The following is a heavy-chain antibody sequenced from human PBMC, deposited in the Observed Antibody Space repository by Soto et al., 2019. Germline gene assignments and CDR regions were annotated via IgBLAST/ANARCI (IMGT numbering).Heavy chain of an antibody. Sequence: GGSLRLCYNASGVMFRTSELHWVRQAPGKGLEWVSSISSSSSYIYYADSVKGRFTISRDNAKNSLYLQMNSLRAEDTAVYYCARTRRDGYNNYYYYYGMAVWG. CDR3: ARTRRDGYNNYYYYYGMAV. J-gene: IGHJ6*02. CDR2: ISSSSSYI. V-gene: IGHV3-21*01. D-gene: IGHD5-12*01. CDR1: GVMFRTSE.